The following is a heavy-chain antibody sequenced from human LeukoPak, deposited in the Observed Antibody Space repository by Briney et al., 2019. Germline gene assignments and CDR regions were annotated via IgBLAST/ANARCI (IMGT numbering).Heavy chain of an antibody. CDR1: GYTFTSYY. J-gene: IGHJ4*02. Sequence: GATVKVSCKASGYTFTSYYMHWVRQAPGQGLEWMGIINPSGGSTSYAQKFQGRVTMTRDMSTSTVYMELSSLRSEDTAVYYCTRMDGYNLDYWGQGTLVTVSS. V-gene: IGHV1-46*01. CDR2: INPSGGST. CDR3: TRMDGYNLDY. D-gene: IGHD5-24*01.